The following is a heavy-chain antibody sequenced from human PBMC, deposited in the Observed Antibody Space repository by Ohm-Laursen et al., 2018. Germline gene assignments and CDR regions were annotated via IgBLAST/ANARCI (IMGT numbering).Heavy chain of an antibody. CDR1: GYTFTGYY. CDR2: MNPNSGNT. V-gene: IGHV1-8*02. CDR3: ARKLISGWNSYLDY. D-gene: IGHD6-19*01. Sequence: ASVKVSCKASGYTFTGYYMHWVRQAPGQGLEWMGWMNPNSGNTGYAQKFQGRVTMTRNTSINTAYMELSSLTSEDTAVYYCARKLISGWNSYLDYWGQGTLVTVSS. J-gene: IGHJ4*02.